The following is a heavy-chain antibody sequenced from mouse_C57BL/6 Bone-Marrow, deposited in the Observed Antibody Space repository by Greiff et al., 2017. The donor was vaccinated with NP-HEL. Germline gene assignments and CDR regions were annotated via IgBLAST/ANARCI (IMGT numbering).Heavy chain of an antibody. V-gene: IGHV1-52*01. J-gene: IGHJ3*01. Sequence: QVQLQQPGAELVRPGSSVKLSCKASGYTFTSYWMHWVKQRPIQGLEWIGNIDPSDSETHYNQKFKDKATLTVDKSSSKAYMQLSSLTSEDSAVYYCARDYYGSSSWFAYWGQGTLVTVSA. D-gene: IGHD1-1*01. CDR3: ARDYYGSSSWFAY. CDR2: IDPSDSET. CDR1: GYTFTSYW.